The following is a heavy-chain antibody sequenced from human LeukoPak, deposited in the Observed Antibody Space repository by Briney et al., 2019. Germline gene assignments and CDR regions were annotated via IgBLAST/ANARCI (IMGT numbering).Heavy chain of an antibody. Sequence: GGSLRLSCAASGFTFTSYAMSWVRQAPGKGLEWVSGISDSGGSTYYADSVKGRFTISRDNSKNTVYLQMNSLRAEDTAVYYCAKDREGRRYRSGVSCYSDYWGQGTLVTVSS. CDR3: AKDREGRRYRSGVSCYSDY. J-gene: IGHJ4*02. D-gene: IGHD2-15*01. CDR1: GFTFTSYA. V-gene: IGHV3-23*01. CDR2: ISDSGGST.